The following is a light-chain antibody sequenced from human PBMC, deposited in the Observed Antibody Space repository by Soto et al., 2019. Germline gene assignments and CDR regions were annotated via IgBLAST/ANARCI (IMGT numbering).Light chain of an antibody. CDR3: SSYTSTSTIV. J-gene: IGLJ2*01. V-gene: IGLV2-14*01. Sequence: QSALTQPASMSGSPGQSITISCTGTSSDIGGYNYVSWYQQYPGKAPKLMIYEVNNRPLGVSNRFSGFKSGNTASLAISGLQADYEADYYCSSYTSTSTIVFGGGTKLTVL. CDR1: SSDIGGYNY. CDR2: EVN.